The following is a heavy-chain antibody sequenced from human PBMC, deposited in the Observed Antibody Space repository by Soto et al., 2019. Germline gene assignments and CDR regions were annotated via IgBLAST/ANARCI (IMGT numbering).Heavy chain of an antibody. CDR1: GGTFSSYA. CDR2: ITPIFGTA. V-gene: IGHV1-69*01. CDR3: ARDYGHDCSGGRCYFYF. Sequence: QVQLVQSGAEVKKPGSSVKVSCKASGGTFSSYAISWVRQAPGQGLEWMGGITPIFGTANYAQKFQGRVTITADGSTTTAHMELSSLRSEDTAVYYCARDYGHDCSGGRCYFYFWGQGTLDTVSS. J-gene: IGHJ4*02. D-gene: IGHD2-15*01.